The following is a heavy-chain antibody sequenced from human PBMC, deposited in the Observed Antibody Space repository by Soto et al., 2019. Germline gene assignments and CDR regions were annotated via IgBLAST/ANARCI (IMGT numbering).Heavy chain of an antibody. J-gene: IGHJ1*01. Sequence: QGQLQQRGAGLLKPSETLSLICAGYGGSFSDYYWAWIRQPPGKGLEWMGEITDSGITNYNSSLKSRVTISVEGSKNQFSQNLRSVTAADTAVYYCARSRGGVQDWGQGTLATVSS. CDR2: ITDSGIT. CDR1: GGSFSDYY. D-gene: IGHD3-10*01. V-gene: IGHV4-34*01. CDR3: ARSRGGVQD.